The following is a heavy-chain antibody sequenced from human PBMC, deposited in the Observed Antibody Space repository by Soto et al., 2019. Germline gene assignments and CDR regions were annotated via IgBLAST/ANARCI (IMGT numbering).Heavy chain of an antibody. CDR2: IGTSIGHT. V-gene: IGHV1-18*01. CDR3: ARGSYCSGGTCTNWFDS. CDR1: GYTFTDYA. Sequence: QVQLVQSGADLKKPGASVKVSCKASGYTFTDYAITWVRQAPGQGLEWVGWIGTSIGHTNYAQNFRGRVTMTADTSTNTAYMDLRSLRSDDTAIYYCARGSYCSGGTCTNWFDSWGQGTLVTVS. D-gene: IGHD2-15*01. J-gene: IGHJ5*01.